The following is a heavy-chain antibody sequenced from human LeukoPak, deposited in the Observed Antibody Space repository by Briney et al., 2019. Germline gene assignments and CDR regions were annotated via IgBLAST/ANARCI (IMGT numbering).Heavy chain of an antibody. CDR2: ISSSSSYV. D-gene: IGHD3-3*01. CDR1: GFTFSSYS. V-gene: IGHV3-21*01. J-gene: IGHJ4*02. Sequence: GGSLRLSCAASGFTFSSYSMNWVRQAPGKGLEWVSSISSSSSYVYYADSVKGRFTISRDNAKNSLYLQMNSLRAEDTAVYYCARDFRMGWSGYYAWWGVGPTLYYFDYWGQGTLVTVSS. CDR3: ARDFRMGWSGYYAWWGVGPTLYYFDY.